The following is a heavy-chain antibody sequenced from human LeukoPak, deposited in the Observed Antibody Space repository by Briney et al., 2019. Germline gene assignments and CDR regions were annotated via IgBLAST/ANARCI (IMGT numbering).Heavy chain of an antibody. J-gene: IGHJ4*02. V-gene: IGHV1-2*02. Sequence: ASVKVSCKASGYTFTGYYMHWVRQAPGQGLEWMGWINPNSGGTNYAQKFQGRVTMTRDTSISTAYMELSRLRSDDTAVYYCARHGRRYCSSTSCYRAFDYWGQGTLVTVSS. CDR3: ARHGRRYCSSTSCYRAFDY. CDR1: GYTFTGYY. CDR2: INPNSGGT. D-gene: IGHD2-2*02.